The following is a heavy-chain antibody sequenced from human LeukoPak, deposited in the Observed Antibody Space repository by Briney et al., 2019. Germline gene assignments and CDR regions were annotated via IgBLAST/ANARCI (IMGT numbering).Heavy chain of an antibody. D-gene: IGHD7-27*01. CDR1: GGSISSSSYY. J-gene: IGHJ4*02. CDR2: IYYSGST. V-gene: IGHV4-39*02. CDR3: AKDGPNWGRDFDC. Sequence: SETLSLTCTVSGGSISSSSYYWGWIRQPPGKGLEWIGSIYYSGSTYYNPSLKSRVTISVDTSKNQFSLKLSSVTAADTAVYYCAKDGPNWGRDFDCWGQGTLVTVSS.